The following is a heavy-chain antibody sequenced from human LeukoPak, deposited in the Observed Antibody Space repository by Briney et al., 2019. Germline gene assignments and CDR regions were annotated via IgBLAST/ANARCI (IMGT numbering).Heavy chain of an antibody. CDR2: INPNSGGT. Sequence: GASVKVSCKAAGYTFTGYYMHWVRQARGQGLEWMGWINPNSGGTNYAQKFQGRVTMTRDTSISTAYMELSRLRSDDTAVYYCARESRADLTPFDPWGQGTLVTVSS. J-gene: IGHJ5*02. CDR3: ARESRADLTPFDP. CDR1: GYTFTGYY. V-gene: IGHV1-2*02.